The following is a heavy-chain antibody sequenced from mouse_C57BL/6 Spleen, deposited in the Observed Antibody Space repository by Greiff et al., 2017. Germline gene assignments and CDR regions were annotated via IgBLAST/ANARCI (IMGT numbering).Heavy chain of an antibody. V-gene: IGHV5-2*01. CDR3: ARQRDGYNWYFDV. Sequence: EVMLVESGGGLVQPGESLKLSCESNEYEFPSHDMSWVRKTPEKRLELVAAINSDGGSTYYPDTMERRFIISRDNTKKTLYLQMSSLRSEDTALYDCARQRDGYNWYFDVWGTGTTVTVSS. J-gene: IGHJ1*03. D-gene: IGHD2-3*01. CDR1: EYEFPSHD. CDR2: INSDGGST.